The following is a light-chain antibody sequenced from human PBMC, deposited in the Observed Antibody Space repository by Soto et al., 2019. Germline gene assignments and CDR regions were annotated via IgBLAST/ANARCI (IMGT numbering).Light chain of an antibody. CDR1: QSLSSN. Sequence: EIVVTQSPATLSVSPGERATLSCRASQSLSSNLAWYQQKPGQAPRLLIYGASTRAAGIPGRFSGSGSETEFTLTISSLQSEDFAVYYCHQYNDWPRTFGQGTKVEIK. CDR3: HQYNDWPRT. J-gene: IGKJ1*01. CDR2: GAS. V-gene: IGKV3-15*01.